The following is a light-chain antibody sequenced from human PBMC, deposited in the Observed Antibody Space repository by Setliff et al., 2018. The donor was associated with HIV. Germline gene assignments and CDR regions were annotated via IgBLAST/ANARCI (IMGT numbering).Light chain of an antibody. J-gene: IGLJ1*01. CDR3: SSYTSSSTTV. CDR1: SSDVGGYNY. V-gene: IGLV2-14*01. Sequence: QSVLTQPASVSGSPGQSITISCTGTSSDVGGYNYVSWYQQHPGKAPKLMIYDVSKRPSGVSNRFSGSKSGHTASLTISGLQAEDEADYYCSSYTSSSTTVFGTGTKVTVL. CDR2: DVS.